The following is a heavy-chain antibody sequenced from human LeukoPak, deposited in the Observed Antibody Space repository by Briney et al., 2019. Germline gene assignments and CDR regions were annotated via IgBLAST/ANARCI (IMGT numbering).Heavy chain of an antibody. Sequence: GGSLRLSCAASGFTFSSYGMHWVRQAPGKGLEWVAVISYDGSNKYYADSVKGRFTISRDNSKNTLYLQMNSLRAEDTAVYYCARAEETDYGDYDFDYWGQGTLVTVSS. CDR3: ARAEETDYGDYDFDY. CDR1: GFTFSSYG. V-gene: IGHV3-30*03. D-gene: IGHD4-17*01. CDR2: ISYDGSNK. J-gene: IGHJ4*02.